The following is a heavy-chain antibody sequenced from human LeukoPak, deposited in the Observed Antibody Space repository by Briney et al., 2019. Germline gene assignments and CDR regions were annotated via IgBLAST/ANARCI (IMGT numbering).Heavy chain of an antibody. Sequence: ASVKVSCKASGYTFSEYDINWVRQASGQGLEWMGWMNPNSGKTHFAQRFQGRVTMTRDTSISTAYMELSSLSSDDTAVYHCVRGPDYGGTIDYWGQGTLVTVSS. CDR1: GYTFSEYD. V-gene: IGHV1-8*01. D-gene: IGHD4-23*01. CDR2: MNPNSGKT. J-gene: IGHJ4*02. CDR3: VRGPDYGGTIDY.